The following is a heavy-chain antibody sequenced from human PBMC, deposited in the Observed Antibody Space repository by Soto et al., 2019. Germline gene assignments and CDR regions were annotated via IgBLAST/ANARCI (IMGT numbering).Heavy chain of an antibody. CDR3: GRGRMEDY. CDR1: GYTFSNYD. J-gene: IGHJ4*02. V-gene: IGHV1-8*01. CDR2: MNPNSGNT. Sequence: QVQLVQSGAEVKKPGASVKVSCKASGYTFSNYDINWVRQATGQGLEWMGWMNPNSGNTGYAQKFQGRVSMTRNNSISTAYMELSSLSSDDTAVYYCGRGRMEDYWGQGTLVTVSS. D-gene: IGHD1-1*01.